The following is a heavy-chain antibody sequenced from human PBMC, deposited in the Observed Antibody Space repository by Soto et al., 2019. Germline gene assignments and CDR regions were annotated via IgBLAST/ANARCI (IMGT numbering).Heavy chain of an antibody. CDR2: IYYSGST. J-gene: IGHJ6*02. D-gene: IGHD6-13*01. V-gene: IGHV4-30-4*01. Sequence: SETLSLTCTVSGGSISSGDYYWSWIRQPPGKGLEWIGYIYYSGSTYYNPSLKSRVTISVDTSKNQFSLKLSSVTAADTAVYYCASAGGGDSSWYLFYYYGMDVWGQGTTVTVSS. CDR1: GGSISSGDYY. CDR3: ASAGGGDSSWYLFYYYGMDV.